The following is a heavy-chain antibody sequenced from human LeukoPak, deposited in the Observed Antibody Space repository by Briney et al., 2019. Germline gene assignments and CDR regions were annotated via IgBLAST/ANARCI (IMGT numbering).Heavy chain of an antibody. J-gene: IGHJ4*02. V-gene: IGHV4-4*02. CDR2: IYHSGST. D-gene: IGHD6-19*01. CDR1: GGSISSSNW. CDR3: ARAYSSGWASYYFDY. Sequence: PSETLSLTCAVSGGSISSSNWWSWVRQPPGKGLEWIGEIYHSGSTNYNPSLKSRVTISVDTSKNQFSLKLSSVTAADTAVYYCARAYSSGWASYYFDYWGQGTLVTVSS.